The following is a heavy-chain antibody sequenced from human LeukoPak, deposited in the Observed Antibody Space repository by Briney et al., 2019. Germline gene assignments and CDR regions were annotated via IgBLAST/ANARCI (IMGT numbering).Heavy chain of an antibody. J-gene: IGHJ6*04. CDR1: GGTFSSYA. CDR3: AGGSGSYSVGYYYYYGMDV. D-gene: IGHD3-10*01. V-gene: IGHV1-69*06. CDR2: IIPIFGTA. Sequence: SVKVSCKASGGTFSSYAIGWVRQAPGQGLEWMGGIIPIFGTANYAQKFQGRVTITADKSTSTAYMELSSLRSEDTAVYYCAGGSGSYSVGYYYYYGMDVWGKGTRSPSPQ.